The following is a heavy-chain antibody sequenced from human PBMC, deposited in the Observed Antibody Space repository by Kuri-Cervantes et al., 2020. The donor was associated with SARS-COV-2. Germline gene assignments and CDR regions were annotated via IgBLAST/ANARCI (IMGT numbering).Heavy chain of an antibody. CDR2: ISSSSSYI. J-gene: IGHJ6*02. V-gene: IGHV3-21*01. D-gene: IGHD1-26*01. Sequence: GESLKISCAASGFTFSSYSMNWVRQAPGKGLEWVSSISSSSSYIYYADSVKGRFTISRDNAKNSLYLQMNSLRDEDTAVYYCARGNIGGKGIYYYYYGMDVWGQGTTVTVSS. CDR3: ARGNIGGKGIYYYYYGMDV. CDR1: GFTFSSYS.